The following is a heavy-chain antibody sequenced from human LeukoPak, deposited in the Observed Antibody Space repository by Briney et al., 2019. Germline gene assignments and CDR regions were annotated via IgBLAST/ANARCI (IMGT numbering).Heavy chain of an antibody. J-gene: IGHJ4*02. Sequence: ASVKVSCKASGYTFTSYAMNWVRQAPGQGLEWMGWINTNTGNPTYAQGFTGRFVFSLDTSVSTAYLQISSLKAEDTAVYYCARDSPIVVVPAAMTSGPFDYWGQGTLVTVSS. CDR3: ARDSPIVVVPAAMTSGPFDY. D-gene: IGHD2-2*01. CDR1: GYTFTSYA. CDR2: INTNTGNP. V-gene: IGHV7-4-1*02.